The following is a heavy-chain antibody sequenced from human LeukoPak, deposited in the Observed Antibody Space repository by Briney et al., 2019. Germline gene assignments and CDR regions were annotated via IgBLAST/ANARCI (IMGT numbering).Heavy chain of an antibody. J-gene: IGHJ4*02. CDR3: AKGRYYFYGSGSYYLDN. CDR2: ILYDGSTT. Sequence: PGRSLGLSCAASGFTFSNYGMHWVRQAPGKGLEWVAVILYDGSTTYYGDSVKGRFTISRDNSKNTLYLQMNSPRAEDTAVYYCAKGRYYFYGSGSYYLDNWGQGTLVTVSS. V-gene: IGHV3-30*18. D-gene: IGHD3-10*01. CDR1: GFTFSNYG.